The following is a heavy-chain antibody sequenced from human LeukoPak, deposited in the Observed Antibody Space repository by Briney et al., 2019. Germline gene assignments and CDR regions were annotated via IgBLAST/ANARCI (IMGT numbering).Heavy chain of an antibody. Sequence: GGSLRLSCAASGFTFSSYAVSWVRQAPGEGLECVSSISGSGGNTYYADSVTGRLTISRDHSKHMLYLQMNSLRAEDTAVYYCAKDHGAYYYDSSGYYYVSYLFDYWGQGTLVTVSS. J-gene: IGHJ4*02. CDR2: ISGSGGNT. V-gene: IGHV3-23*01. CDR1: GFTFSSYA. CDR3: AKDHGAYYYDSSGYYYVSYLFDY. D-gene: IGHD3-22*01.